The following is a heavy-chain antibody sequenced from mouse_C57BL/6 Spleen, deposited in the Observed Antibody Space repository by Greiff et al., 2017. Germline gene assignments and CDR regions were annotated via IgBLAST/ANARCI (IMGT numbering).Heavy chain of an antibody. CDR2: ISSGSSTI. V-gene: IGHV5-17*01. J-gene: IGHJ4*01. Sequence: VQLKQSGGGLVKPGGSLKLSCAASGFTFSDYGMHWVRQAPEKGLEWVAYISSGSSTIYYADTVKGRFTISRDNAKNTLFLQMTSLRSEDTAMYYCARGTVVAFYAMDYWGQGTSVTVSS. D-gene: IGHD1-1*01. CDR1: GFTFSDYG. CDR3: ARGTVVAFYAMDY.